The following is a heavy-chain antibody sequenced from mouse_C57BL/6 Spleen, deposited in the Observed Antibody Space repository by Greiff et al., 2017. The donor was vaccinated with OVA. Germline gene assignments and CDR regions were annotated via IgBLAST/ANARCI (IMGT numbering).Heavy chain of an antibody. V-gene: IGHV1-81*01. CDR2: IYPRSGNT. CDR1: GYTFTSYG. D-gene: IGHD2-4*01. CDR3: ARVYYDYDEDAMDY. J-gene: IGHJ4*01. Sequence: QVQLQQSGAELARPGASVKLSCKASGYTFTSYGISWVKQRTGQGLEWIGEIYPRSGNTYYNEKFKGKATLTADKSSSKAYMELRSLTSKDSAVYFCARVYYDYDEDAMDYWGQGTSVTVSS.